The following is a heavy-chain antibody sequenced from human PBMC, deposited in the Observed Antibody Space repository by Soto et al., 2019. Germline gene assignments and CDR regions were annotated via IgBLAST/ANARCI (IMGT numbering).Heavy chain of an antibody. D-gene: IGHD5-18*01. Sequence: GALVKVYWKASGGRNSRYSLSWVRKESGKGLEWMVSIIPLLRISNHAQMFRGSVTITADKSSYTAYMELCSLKSEDTVVFSCARDLLDTTIVIGFWGQRTLVSVSS. J-gene: IGHJ4*02. CDR3: ARDLLDTTIVIGF. V-gene: IGHV1-69*04. CDR2: IIPLLRIS. CDR1: GGRNSRYS.